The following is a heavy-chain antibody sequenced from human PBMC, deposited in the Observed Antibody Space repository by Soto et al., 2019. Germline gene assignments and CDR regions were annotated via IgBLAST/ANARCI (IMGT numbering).Heavy chain of an antibody. J-gene: IGHJ4*02. CDR2: IYHSGST. CDR3: ASLPSGRVAATPAGFDY. D-gene: IGHD2-15*01. Sequence: SETLSLTCAVSSGSISSSNWWSWVRQPPGKGLEWIGEIYHSGSTNYNPSLKSRVTISVDKSKNQFSLKLSSVTAADTAVYYCASLPSGRVAATPAGFDYWGQGTLVTVSS. V-gene: IGHV4-4*02. CDR1: SGSISSSNW.